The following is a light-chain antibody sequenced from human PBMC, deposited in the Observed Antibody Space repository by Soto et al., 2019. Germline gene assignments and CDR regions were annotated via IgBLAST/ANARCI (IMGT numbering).Light chain of an antibody. CDR1: QSVGGN. V-gene: IGKV3-15*01. Sequence: EIVMTQSPATLSVSPGEGATLSCWASQSVGGNLAWYQQKPGQAPRLLIYGASTRATGIPARFSGSGSGTEFTLTISSLQSEDFAVYYCQQYNNWPPWTFGQGTKVEIK. CDR3: QQYNNWPPWT. J-gene: IGKJ1*01. CDR2: GAS.